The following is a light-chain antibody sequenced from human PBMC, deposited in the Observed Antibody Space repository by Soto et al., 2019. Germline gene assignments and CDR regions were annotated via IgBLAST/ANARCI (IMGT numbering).Light chain of an antibody. J-gene: IGKJ5*01. CDR1: QDISNF. CDR2: DAS. V-gene: IGKV1-33*01. Sequence: DIQMTQSPSSLSASVGDRVTITCQASQDISNFLNWYQQKPGKAPKLLIYDASNLETGVPSRFSGNGSGTDFTFTISSLEPEDIATYYCQQYANLPTVGQGTRLEIK. CDR3: QQYANLPT.